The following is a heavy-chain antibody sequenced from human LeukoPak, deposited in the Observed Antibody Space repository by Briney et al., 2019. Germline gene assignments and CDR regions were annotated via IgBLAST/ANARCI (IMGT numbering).Heavy chain of an antibody. J-gene: IGHJ4*02. CDR1: GYMFTSHG. V-gene: IGHV1-18*01. CDR2: ISAQNGNT. CDR3: ARESNGGYGFDY. D-gene: IGHD5-12*01. Sequence: GASVKVSCKSSGYMFTSHGIHWLRQAPGQGLGWMGWISAQNGNTNYMQQFLGRVTMTRDTSASTAYMELRSLKSDDTAVYYCARESNGGYGFDYWGQGTPVTVAS.